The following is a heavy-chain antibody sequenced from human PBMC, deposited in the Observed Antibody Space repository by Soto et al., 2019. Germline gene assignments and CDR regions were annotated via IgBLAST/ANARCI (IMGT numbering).Heavy chain of an antibody. CDR3: ARLKTYYDFWSRYSYYYYMDV. CDR2: ISAYNGNT. V-gene: IGHV1-18*01. Sequence: AASVKVSCKASGYTFTSYGISWVRQAPGQGLEWMGWISAYNGNTNYVQKLQGRVTMTTDTSTSTAYMELRSLRSDDTAVYYCARLKTYYDFWSRYSYYYYMDVWGKGTTVTVSS. J-gene: IGHJ6*03. D-gene: IGHD3-3*01. CDR1: GYTFTSYG.